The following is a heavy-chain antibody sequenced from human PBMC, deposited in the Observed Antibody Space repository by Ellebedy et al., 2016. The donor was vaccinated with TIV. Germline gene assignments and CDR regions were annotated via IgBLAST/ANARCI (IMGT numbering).Heavy chain of an antibody. Sequence: GESLKISXVASGFSFEAYAMHWVRQAPGTGLEWVSTIGGLDTATYYADSVKGRFTISRDNSKDTLYLQMNSLRAEDTAVYYCARRGRGTVGFDYWGQGTLVTVSS. D-gene: IGHD1-7*01. V-gene: IGHV3-23*05. CDR3: ARRGRGTVGFDY. CDR1: GFSFEAYA. CDR2: IGGLDTAT. J-gene: IGHJ4*02.